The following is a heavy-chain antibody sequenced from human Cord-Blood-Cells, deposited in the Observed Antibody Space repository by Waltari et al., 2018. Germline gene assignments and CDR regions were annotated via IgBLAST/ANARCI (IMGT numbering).Heavy chain of an antibody. CDR3: ARGVTITMIVVVIHYGMDV. J-gene: IGHJ6*02. CDR1: GGSFSGYY. Sequence: QVQLQQWGAGLLKPSETLSLTCAVYGGSFSGYYWSWIRQPPGKGLEWIGEINHSGSTTYNPSLRSRVTIAVDTSKNQFSRKLSSVTAADTAVYYCARGVTITMIVVVIHYGMDVWGQGTTVTVSS. D-gene: IGHD3-22*01. CDR2: INHSGST. V-gene: IGHV4-34*01.